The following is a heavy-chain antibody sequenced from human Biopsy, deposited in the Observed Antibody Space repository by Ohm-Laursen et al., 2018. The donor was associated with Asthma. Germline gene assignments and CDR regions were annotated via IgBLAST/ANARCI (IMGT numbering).Heavy chain of an antibody. CDR2: IKHDGTEK. CDR1: GFTFGDYW. CDR3: ARTFHFWSPYHAEHYQL. Sequence: SLRLSCTAPGFTFGDYWMSWVRQVPGKGLEWVVNIKHDGTEKNHVDSLKGRFTISRDNAKNSLYLQMNSLRAEDTAVYYCARTFHFWSPYHAEHYQLWGQGTLVTVPS. V-gene: IGHV3-7*01. J-gene: IGHJ1*01. D-gene: IGHD3-3*02.